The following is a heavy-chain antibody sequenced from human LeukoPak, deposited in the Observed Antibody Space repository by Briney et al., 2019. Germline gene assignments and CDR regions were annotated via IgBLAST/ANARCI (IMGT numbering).Heavy chain of an antibody. CDR2: ISAYNGNT. Sequence: ASVKVSCKASGGTFSSYAISWVRQAPGQGLEWMGWISAYNGNTNYAQKLQGRVTMTTDTSTSTAYMELRSLRSDDTAVYYCAREGYSGSYAYFDYWGQGTLVTVSS. V-gene: IGHV1-18*01. CDR3: AREGYSGSYAYFDY. CDR1: GGTFSSYA. D-gene: IGHD1-26*01. J-gene: IGHJ4*02.